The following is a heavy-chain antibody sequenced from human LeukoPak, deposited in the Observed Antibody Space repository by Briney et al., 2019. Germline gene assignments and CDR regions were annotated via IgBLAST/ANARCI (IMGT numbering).Heavy chain of an antibody. V-gene: IGHV4-4*07. D-gene: IGHD4-17*01. CDR1: GVSISSYY. CDR3: ARDTVTFDP. CDR2: IYTSGNT. J-gene: IGHJ5*02. Sequence: MASETLSLTRTVSGVSISSYYWSWIRQPAGKGLEWIGRIYTSGNTNYNPSLKSRVTMSVDTSKDQFSLRLSSVTAADTAVYYCARDTVTFDPWGQGTLVTVSS.